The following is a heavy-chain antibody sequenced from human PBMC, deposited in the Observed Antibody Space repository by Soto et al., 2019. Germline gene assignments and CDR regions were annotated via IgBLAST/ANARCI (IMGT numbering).Heavy chain of an antibody. Sequence: QVRLQESGPGLVKPSETLSLSCLVSGDSVGNGPYYWSWIRQSPGEGLEWIAYIYYSGSTNVNPSLESRVNIAIDMSKNQFFLGLRSVTAADAAVYCCARVGSSCHSGGCYYYYGLGVWCQGTTGAISS. D-gene: IGHD1-26*01. J-gene: IGHJ6*02. CDR3: ARVGSSCHSGGCYYYYGLGV. V-gene: IGHV4-61*01. CDR1: GDSVGNGPYY. CDR2: IYYSGST.